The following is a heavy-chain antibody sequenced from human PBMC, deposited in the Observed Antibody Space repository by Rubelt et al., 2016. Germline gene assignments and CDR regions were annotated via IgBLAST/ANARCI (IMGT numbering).Heavy chain of an antibody. J-gene: IGHJ5*02. V-gene: IGHV2-5*02. CDR2: IYWDDDK. CDR3: AQALDGSDWNSRRYDP. Sequence: QITLKESGPTLVKPTQTLTLTCTFSGLSLTSRPEGVGWIRQPPGKALEWLAVIYWDDDKRYSPSLKNRLTITKDTPKKQVVRTMTNMDPVDTATFYCAQALDGSDWNSRRYDPWGQGILVTVSS. D-gene: IGHD1-7*01. CDR1: GLSLTSRPEG.